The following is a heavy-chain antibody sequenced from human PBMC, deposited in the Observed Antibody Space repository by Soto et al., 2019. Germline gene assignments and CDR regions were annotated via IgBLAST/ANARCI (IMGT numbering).Heavy chain of an antibody. Sequence: NFWRSCVSKNKGKGLEWVSRIKSKTDGVTTDYAAPLKGRFTISRDDSKNTLYLQMNRLKTEDTAVYYCTTVSFGSGEYFRVYYFHGMAVWGQGTTVPV. D-gene: IGHD6-19*01. CDR1: NFW. V-gene: IGHV3-15*01. CDR3: TTVSFGSGEYFRVYYFHGMAV. J-gene: IGHJ6*02. CDR2: IKSKTDGVTT.